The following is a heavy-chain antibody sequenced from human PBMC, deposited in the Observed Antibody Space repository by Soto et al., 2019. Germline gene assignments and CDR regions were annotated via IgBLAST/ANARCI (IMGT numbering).Heavy chain of an antibody. J-gene: IGHJ5*02. CDR3: ARAVAPYFGTWFDP. D-gene: IGHD3-10*01. V-gene: IGHV4-30-2*01. CDR1: GGSITSGNSYS. Sequence: SETLSLTCAVSGGSITSGNSYSWSWIRQPPGKGLEWIGSISHTGSTSYNPSLKSRLTMSVDKSKNQFSLRLSSVTAADMAVYYCARAVAPYFGTWFDPWGQGILVTVS. CDR2: ISHTGST.